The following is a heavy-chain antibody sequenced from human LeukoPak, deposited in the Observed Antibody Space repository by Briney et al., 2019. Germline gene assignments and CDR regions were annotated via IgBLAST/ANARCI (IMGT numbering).Heavy chain of an antibody. CDR1: GFTFSRYE. CDR2: ISSSGTTI. Sequence: GGSLTLSWAASGFTFSRYEIEWVRQAPGEGLEWVSYISSSGTTIYYADSVKGRFTISRDNAKNSLYLHMNSLRAEDTAVYYCARGPVDSLNWFDGSGQGSLVTVS. CDR3: ARGPVDSLNWFDG. J-gene: IGHJ5*02. V-gene: IGHV3-48*03. D-gene: IGHD5-12*01.